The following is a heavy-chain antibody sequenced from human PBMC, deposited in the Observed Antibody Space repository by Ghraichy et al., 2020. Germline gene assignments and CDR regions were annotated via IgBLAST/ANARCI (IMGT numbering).Heavy chain of an antibody. CDR1: GGSFSGYY. CDR2: INHSGST. J-gene: IGHJ6*02. D-gene: IGHD3-10*01. Sequence: SETLSLTCAVYGGSFSGYYWSWIRQPPGKGLEWIGEINHSGSTKYNPSLKSRVTISVDTSKNQFSLKLSSVTAADTAEYYCARCFSGPYGSGSYYLGMDVWGQGTTVTVSS. V-gene: IGHV4-34*01. CDR3: ARCFSGPYGSGSYYLGMDV.